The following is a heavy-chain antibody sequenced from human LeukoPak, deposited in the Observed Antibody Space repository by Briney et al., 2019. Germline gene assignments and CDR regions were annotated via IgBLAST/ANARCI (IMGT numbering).Heavy chain of an antibody. V-gene: IGHV4-34*01. Sequence: PSETLSLTCAVYGGSFSGYYWSWIRQPPGKGLEWIGEINRSGSTNYNPSLKSRVTISVDTSKNQFSLKLSSVTAADTAVYYCARDNMANWYFDLWGRGTLVTVSS. J-gene: IGHJ2*01. D-gene: IGHD2/OR15-2a*01. CDR1: GGSFSGYY. CDR3: ARDNMANWYFDL. CDR2: INRSGST.